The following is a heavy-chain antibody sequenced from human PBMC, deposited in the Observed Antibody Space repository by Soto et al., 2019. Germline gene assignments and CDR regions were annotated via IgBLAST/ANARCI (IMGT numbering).Heavy chain of an antibody. V-gene: IGHV4-30-2*01. D-gene: IGHD5-12*01. CDR1: GGSISSGGYS. CDR2: IYHSGST. CDR3: AREDGYKRRGAFDI. J-gene: IGHJ3*02. Sequence: SETLSLTCAVSGGSISSGGYSWSWIRQPPGKGLEWIGYIYHSGSTYYNPSLKSRVTISVDRSKNQFSLKLSSVTAADTAVYYCAREDGYKRRGAFDIWGQGTMVTVSS.